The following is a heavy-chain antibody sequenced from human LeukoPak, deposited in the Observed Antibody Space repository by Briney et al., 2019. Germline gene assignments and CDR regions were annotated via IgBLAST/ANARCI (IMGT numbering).Heavy chain of an antibody. CDR3: ATGSYYYGSGSYYPD. CDR2: INPNSGGT. CDR1: GYTFTGYY. Sequence: GASVKVSCKASGYTFTGYYMHWVRQAPGQGLEWMGWINPNSGGTNYAQKFQGRATMTRDTSISTAYMELSRLRSDDTAVYYCATGSYYYGSGSYYPDWGQGTLVTVSS. D-gene: IGHD3-10*01. J-gene: IGHJ4*02. V-gene: IGHV1-2*02.